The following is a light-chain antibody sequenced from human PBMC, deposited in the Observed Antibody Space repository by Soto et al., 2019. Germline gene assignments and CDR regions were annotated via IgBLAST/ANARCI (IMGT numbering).Light chain of an antibody. CDR1: SSDVGGLNY. Sequence: QSALTQPASVSGSPGQSITISCTGTSSDVGGLNYVSWYQQYPGKAPKLLIYDVSNRPSRVSNRFSASKSGNTASLTISGLQADDEADYYCSSYTSTTTPVLFGGGTKVTVL. CDR2: DVS. J-gene: IGLJ2*01. CDR3: SSYTSTTTPVL. V-gene: IGLV2-14*03.